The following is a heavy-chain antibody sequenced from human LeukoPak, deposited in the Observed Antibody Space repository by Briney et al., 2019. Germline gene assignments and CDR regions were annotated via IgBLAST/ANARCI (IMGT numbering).Heavy chain of an antibody. CDR3: ARPKGAVAGTLPFDY. V-gene: IGHV3-7*03. J-gene: IGHJ4*02. CDR1: GFTLSSYW. CDR2: IKQDGSEK. Sequence: GGSLRLSCAASGFTLSSYWMSWVRQALGNGLEWVAHIKQDGSEKYYVDSVKGRFTISRDNAKNSLYLQMNSLRAEDTAVYYCARPKGAVAGTLPFDYWGQGTLVTVSS. D-gene: IGHD6-19*01.